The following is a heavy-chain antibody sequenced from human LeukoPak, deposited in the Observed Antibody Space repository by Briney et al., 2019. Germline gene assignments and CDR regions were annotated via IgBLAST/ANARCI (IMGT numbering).Heavy chain of an antibody. Sequence: GSLRLSCAASGFTVSSTSMIWVRQPPGKGLEWIGSIYYSGSTYYNPSLKSRVTISVDTSKNQFSQKLSSVTAADTAVYYCAREPFKVGATTDFDYWGQGTLVTVSS. CDR3: AREPFKVGATTDFDY. V-gene: IGHV4-39*01. CDR1: GFTVSSTS. J-gene: IGHJ4*02. D-gene: IGHD1-26*01. CDR2: IYYSGST.